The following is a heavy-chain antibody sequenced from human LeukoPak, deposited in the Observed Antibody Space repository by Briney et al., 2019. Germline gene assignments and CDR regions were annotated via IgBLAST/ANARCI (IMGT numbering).Heavy chain of an antibody. D-gene: IGHD2-8*01. Sequence: GGSLRLSCAASGFTFSSYGMYWVRQAPGKGLEWVAVISYDGSNKYYADSVKGRFTISRDNSKNTLYLQMNSLRAEDTAVYYCAKDPSGKWYFDPWGQGTLVTVSS. CDR1: GFTFSSYG. J-gene: IGHJ5*02. V-gene: IGHV3-30*18. CDR3: AKDPSGKWYFDP. CDR2: ISYDGSNK.